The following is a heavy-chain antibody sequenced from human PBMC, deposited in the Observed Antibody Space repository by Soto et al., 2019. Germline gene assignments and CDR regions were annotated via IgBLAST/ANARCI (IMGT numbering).Heavy chain of an antibody. CDR3: AACSGWIPVEWAFDI. V-gene: IGHV3-7*01. Sequence: PGGSLRLSCAASGFTFSSYWMSWVRQAPGKGLEWVANIKQDGSEKYYVDSVKGRFTISRDNAKNSLYLQMNSLRAEDTAVYYCAACSGWIPVEWAFDIWGQGTMVTVSS. J-gene: IGHJ3*02. CDR2: IKQDGSEK. D-gene: IGHD6-19*01. CDR1: GFTFSSYW.